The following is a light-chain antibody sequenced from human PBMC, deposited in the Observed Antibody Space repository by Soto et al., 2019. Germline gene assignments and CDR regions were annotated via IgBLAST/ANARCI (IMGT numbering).Light chain of an antibody. Sequence: DIVMTQSPASLAVSLGERATINCKSSQSVLYSSNNKNYLAWYQQKPGQPPKLLIYWASTRESGVPDRFSGSGSGTDFTLTISSLQAEDVAVYYCQQYYSTLRTFGHGTKVEIK. CDR1: QSVLYSSNNKNY. CDR2: WAS. V-gene: IGKV4-1*01. J-gene: IGKJ1*01. CDR3: QQYYSTLRT.